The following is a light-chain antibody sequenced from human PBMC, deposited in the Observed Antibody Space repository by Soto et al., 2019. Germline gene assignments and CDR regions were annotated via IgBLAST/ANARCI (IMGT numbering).Light chain of an antibody. Sequence: DIQITQSPSSLSASVGDRVTITCRASQSISSYLNWYQQKPGKAPKLLIYAASSLQSGVPSRFSGSGSGTDFTLTISSLQPEDFATYYCQQSSSSPTWTFGQGTKVDIK. CDR3: QQSSSSPTWT. CDR1: QSISSY. V-gene: IGKV1-39*01. CDR2: AAS. J-gene: IGKJ1*01.